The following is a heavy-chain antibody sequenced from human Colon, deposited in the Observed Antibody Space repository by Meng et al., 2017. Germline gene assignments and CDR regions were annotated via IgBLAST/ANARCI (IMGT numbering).Heavy chain of an antibody. V-gene: IGHV3-66*02. J-gene: IGHJ3*02. CDR3: VRVGYNYGYGSFDI. D-gene: IGHD5-18*01. CDR1: GFPVRNNY. Sequence: GESLKISCGASGFPVRNNYLSWVRQAPGKGLEWVSVIYNDGSTHYPDSVKGRFTISRDNSRNTLYLHMNSLRVEDTAVYYCVRVGYNYGYGSFDIWGQGTMVTVSS. CDR2: IYNDGST.